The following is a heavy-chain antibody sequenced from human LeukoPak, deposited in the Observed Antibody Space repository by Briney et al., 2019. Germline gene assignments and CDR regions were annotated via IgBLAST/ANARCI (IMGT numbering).Heavy chain of an antibody. CDR3: ARGRFGELSVATFDI. V-gene: IGHV3-33*08. D-gene: IGHD3-10*01. Sequence: PGGSLRLSCAASGFTLSFYWMSWVRQAPGKGLEWVALIWYDGTNKYYGDSVKGRFTISRDNSKNTLYLQMNSLRAEDTAVYYCARGRFGELSVATFDIWGQGTMVTVSS. CDR1: GFTLSFYW. CDR2: IWYDGTNK. J-gene: IGHJ3*02.